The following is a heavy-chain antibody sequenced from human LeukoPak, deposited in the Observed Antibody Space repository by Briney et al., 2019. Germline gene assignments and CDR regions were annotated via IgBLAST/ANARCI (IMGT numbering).Heavy chain of an antibody. D-gene: IGHD1-26*01. CDR3: AKASGVSSADAVL. CDR2: LRDNGDS. CDR1: GFTYSIYA. V-gene: IGHV3-23*01. Sequence: GGPQRLPCTASGFTYSIYAMRWVREAPARGLEWLSSLRDNGDSFYAECVKGRFNLSRDESRNTVYLHLNKLSVGDTAICDCAKASGVSSADAVLWGQGTVVTVSS. J-gene: IGHJ4*02.